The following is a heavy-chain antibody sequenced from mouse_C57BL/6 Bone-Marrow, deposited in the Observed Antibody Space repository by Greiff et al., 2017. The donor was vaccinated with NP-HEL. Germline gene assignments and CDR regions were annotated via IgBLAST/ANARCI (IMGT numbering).Heavy chain of an antibody. V-gene: IGHV1-76*01. J-gene: IGHJ2*01. D-gene: IGHD1-1*01. CDR1: GYTFTDYY. Sequence: QVQLQQSGAELVRPGASVKLSCKASGYTFTDYYINWVKQRPGQGLEWIARIYPGSGNTYYNEKFKGKATLTAEKSSSTAYMQLSSLTSEDSAVYFCARATTVAPDYWGQGTTLTVSS. CDR2: IYPGSGNT. CDR3: ARATTVAPDY.